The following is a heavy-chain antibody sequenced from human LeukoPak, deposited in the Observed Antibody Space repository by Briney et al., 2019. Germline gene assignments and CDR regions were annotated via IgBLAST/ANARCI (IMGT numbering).Heavy chain of an antibody. Sequence: NPGGSLRLSCAASGSTFSNFAMTWVRQAPGKGLEWVSSIVGSSSTYYADSLKGRFTISRDNAKNSLYLQMNSLRAEDTAVYYCARIGTGSSRDYWGQGTLVTVSS. D-gene: IGHD1/OR15-1a*01. CDR1: GSTFSNFA. CDR3: ARIGTGSSRDY. V-gene: IGHV3-21*01. CDR2: IVGSSST. J-gene: IGHJ4*02.